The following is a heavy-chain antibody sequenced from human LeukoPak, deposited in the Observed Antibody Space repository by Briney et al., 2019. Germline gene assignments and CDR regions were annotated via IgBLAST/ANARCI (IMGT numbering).Heavy chain of an antibody. CDR2: ISWNSGSI. Sequence: PGGSLRLSCVGSGFTFEDYAMYWVRQAPGKGLEWVSGISWNSGSIGYADSEKGRFTISRDNAKNSLYLQMNSLRPEDTALYYCGKGPEQWLVDWGQGTLVTVSS. D-gene: IGHD6-19*01. CDR1: GFTFEDYA. CDR3: GKGPEQWLVD. V-gene: IGHV3-9*01. J-gene: IGHJ4*02.